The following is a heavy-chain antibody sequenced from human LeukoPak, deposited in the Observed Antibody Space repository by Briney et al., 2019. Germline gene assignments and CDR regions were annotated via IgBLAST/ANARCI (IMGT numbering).Heavy chain of an antibody. D-gene: IGHD1-1*01. CDR3: AKEYGYDYNYYYSMDV. Sequence: GGSLRLSCAASGFSFISYNMKWVRQAPAKGLEWVSPINCTNSYIYYADSVKGRFTISRDNAKNSLYLQMKSLRAEDTAVYFCAKEYGYDYNYYYSMDVWGKGTTVTISS. J-gene: IGHJ6*03. CDR2: INCTNSYI. CDR1: GFSFISYN. V-gene: IGHV3-21*01.